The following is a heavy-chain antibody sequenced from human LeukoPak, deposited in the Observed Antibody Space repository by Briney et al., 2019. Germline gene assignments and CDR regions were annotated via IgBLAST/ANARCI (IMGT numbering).Heavy chain of an antibody. J-gene: IGHJ4*02. Sequence: PGGSLRLSCAVSGLTFSDYSMTWVRHAPGKVLFWVSGISAGGGSTYYADSVKGRFTISRDNSRNTLYLQMNSLSAEDTAVYYCAKDAAGPEYWGQGTLVAVSS. CDR2: ISAGGGST. D-gene: IGHD6-13*01. CDR3: AKDAAGPEY. CDR1: GLTFSDYS. V-gene: IGHV3-23*01.